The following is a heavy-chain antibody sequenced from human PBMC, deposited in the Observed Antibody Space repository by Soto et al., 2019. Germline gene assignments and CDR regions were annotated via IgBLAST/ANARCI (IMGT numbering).Heavy chain of an antibody. CDR1: GFTFSNAW. CDR2: IKSKTDGGTT. D-gene: IGHD3-16*01. V-gene: IGHV3-15*01. Sequence: EVQLVESGGGLVKPGGSLRLSCAASGFTFSNAWMSWVRQAPGKGLEWVGRIKSKTDGGTTDYAAPVKGRFTISRDDSKNTLYLQMNSLKTEDTAVYYCTLISYYYYMDVWGKGTTVTVSS. CDR3: TLISYYYYMDV. J-gene: IGHJ6*03.